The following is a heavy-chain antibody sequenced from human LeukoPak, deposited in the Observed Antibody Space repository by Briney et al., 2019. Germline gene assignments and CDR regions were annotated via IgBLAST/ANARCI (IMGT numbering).Heavy chain of an antibody. CDR3: ATFEYSSSSASY. CDR2: MKGDGSPT. D-gene: IGHD6-6*01. V-gene: IGHV3-7*01. CDR1: GFSFGNFW. J-gene: IGHJ4*02. Sequence: PGGSLRLSCAASGFSFGNFWMSWVRQAPGRGLQWVASMKGDGSPTYYVDSVKGRFIISRDNARNSLYLQMNSLRAEDTAVYYCATFEYSSSSASYWGQGTLVTVSS.